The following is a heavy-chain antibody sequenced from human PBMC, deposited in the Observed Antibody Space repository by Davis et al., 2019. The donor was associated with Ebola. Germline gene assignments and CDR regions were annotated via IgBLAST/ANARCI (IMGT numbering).Heavy chain of an antibody. V-gene: IGHV1-46*01. Sequence: ASVKVSCKASGYTFTDYYMNWVRQAPGQGLEWMGIINPSGGRTSYAQNFQDRFTVTRDTSTSTVYMDLNSLRSEDTAVYYCAVVAVAGTNFDHWGQGTLVTVSS. CDR1: GYTFTDYY. CDR3: AVVAVAGTNFDH. D-gene: IGHD6-19*01. J-gene: IGHJ4*02. CDR2: INPSGGRT.